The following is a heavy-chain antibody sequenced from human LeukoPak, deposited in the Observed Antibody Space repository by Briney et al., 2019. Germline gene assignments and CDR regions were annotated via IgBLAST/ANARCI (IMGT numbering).Heavy chain of an antibody. D-gene: IGHD2/OR15-2a*01. Sequence: GGSLRLSCAASGNYWMHWVRQTPGRGLVWVARINTDGTVIDYADSVQGRFTISRDNAKNTLYLQMNGLRAEDTALYYCVKDLDFRADCWGQGTLVTVSS. CDR3: VKDLDFRADC. CDR1: GNYW. V-gene: IGHV3-74*01. CDR2: INTDGTVI. J-gene: IGHJ4*02.